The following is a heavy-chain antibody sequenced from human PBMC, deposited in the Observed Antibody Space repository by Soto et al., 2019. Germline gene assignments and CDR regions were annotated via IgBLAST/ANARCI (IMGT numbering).Heavy chain of an antibody. D-gene: IGHD5-12*01. J-gene: IGHJ3*01. CDR1: GFTFGSHG. CDR2: IWFDGSNK. CDR3: ATLASGYDSLDVFDL. Sequence: QVQLVESGGGVVQPGRSLRLSCAASGFTFGSHGMHWVRQAPGKGLEWVAVIWFDGSNKYYADSVKGRFTISRDNSKNTRYLEMNSRRAEDTAVYYCATLASGYDSLDVFDLWGQGTMVTVSS. V-gene: IGHV3-33*01.